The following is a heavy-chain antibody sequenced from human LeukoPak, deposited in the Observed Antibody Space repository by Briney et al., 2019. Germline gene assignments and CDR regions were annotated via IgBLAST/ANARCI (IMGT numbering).Heavy chain of an antibody. V-gene: IGHV3-48*01. Sequence: GGSLRLSCAASGFTFSSYNMNWVRQAPGKGLEWVSYISSSSTIYYADSVKGRFTISRDNSKNTLYLQMNSLRAEDTAVYYCAGGLGRLIRYWGQGTLVTVSS. D-gene: IGHD6-25*01. CDR3: AGGLGRLIRY. CDR2: ISSSSTI. CDR1: GFTFSSYN. J-gene: IGHJ4*02.